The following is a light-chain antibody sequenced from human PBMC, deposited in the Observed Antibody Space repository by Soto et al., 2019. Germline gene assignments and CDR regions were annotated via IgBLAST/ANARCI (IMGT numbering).Light chain of an antibody. J-gene: IGLJ1*01. Sequence: QSVLTQPASVSGSPGQSITISCTGTSNDIGGYNYVSWYQQHPDKAPKLMIYDVSNRPSGVSNRFSGSKSGNTASLTISGLQAEDEADYYCSSYTSSTTYVFGTGTKVTVL. CDR2: DVS. CDR3: SSYTSSTTYV. V-gene: IGLV2-14*01. CDR1: SNDIGGYNY.